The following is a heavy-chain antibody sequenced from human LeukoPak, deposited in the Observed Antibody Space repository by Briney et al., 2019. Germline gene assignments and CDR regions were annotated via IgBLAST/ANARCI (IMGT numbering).Heavy chain of an antibody. V-gene: IGHV3-30-3*01. D-gene: IGHD3-22*01. J-gene: IGHJ4*02. CDR1: GFTFSSYA. Sequence: GGSLRLSCAASGFTFSSYAMHWVRHAPGKGLEWVAVISYDGSNQYYADSVKGRFTISRDNSKSTLSLQMNSLRADDTAVYYCARERYYYDSSGYYRLFDYWGQGTLVTVSS. CDR2: ISYDGSNQ. CDR3: ARERYYYDSSGYYRLFDY.